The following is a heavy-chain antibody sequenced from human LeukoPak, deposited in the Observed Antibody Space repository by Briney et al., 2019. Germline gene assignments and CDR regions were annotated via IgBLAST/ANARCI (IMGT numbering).Heavy chain of an antibody. D-gene: IGHD3-22*01. Sequence: ASVKVSCKASGYTFANYDINWVRQATGQGLEWMGWMNPDSGNTGYAQKFQGRVTMTRDTSIITAYMELSSLRSEDMAVYYCASRVYDSSGYYAFDYWGQGNVVTVSS. CDR2: MNPDSGNT. V-gene: IGHV1-8*01. J-gene: IGHJ4*02. CDR3: ASRVYDSSGYYAFDY. CDR1: GYTFANYD.